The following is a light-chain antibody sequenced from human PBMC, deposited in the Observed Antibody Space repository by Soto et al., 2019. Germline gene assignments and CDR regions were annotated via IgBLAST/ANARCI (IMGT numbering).Light chain of an antibody. J-gene: IGKJ1*01. CDR1: QNINTW. Sequence: DIQMTQSPSTLSASVGDRVTITCRASQNINTWLAWYQQKPGKAPNLLIYKASTLEGGVPSRFSGSGSGTEFTLTISSLQPDDFATYYCQHYNGFPWTFGQGTKV. CDR3: QHYNGFPWT. CDR2: KAS. V-gene: IGKV1-5*03.